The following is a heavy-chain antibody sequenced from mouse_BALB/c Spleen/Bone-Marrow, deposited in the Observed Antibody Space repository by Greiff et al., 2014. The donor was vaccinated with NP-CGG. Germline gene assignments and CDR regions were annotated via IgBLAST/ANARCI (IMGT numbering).Heavy chain of an antibody. V-gene: IGHV5-4*02. Sequence: EVQLVESGGGLVKPGGSLKLSCAASGFTFSDFYMYWVRQTPEKRLEWVATISYGGSYIYYPDSVKGRFTISRDNAKNNLYLQLSSVKSEDTAMYYCARDDGVQGYAFDYWGQGTSVTVSS. CDR2: ISYGGSYI. D-gene: IGHD2-3*01. CDR1: GFTFSDFY. CDR3: ARDDGVQGYAFDY. J-gene: IGHJ4*01.